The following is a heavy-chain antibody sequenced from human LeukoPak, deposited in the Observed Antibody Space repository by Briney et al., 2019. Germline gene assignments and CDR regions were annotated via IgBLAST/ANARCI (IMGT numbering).Heavy chain of an antibody. J-gene: IGHJ4*02. CDR3: ARDNDSRDPPHFDY. D-gene: IGHD3-16*01. CDR1: GYTLTELS. Sequence: GASVKVSCKVSGYTLTELSMHWVRQAPGQGLEWMGWVNPYNGNTKYAQKFQGRVTMTTDKSTRTAYMELSSLRSEDTAVYYCARDNDSRDPPHFDYWGQGTLVTVSS. CDR2: VNPYNGNT. V-gene: IGHV1-18*01.